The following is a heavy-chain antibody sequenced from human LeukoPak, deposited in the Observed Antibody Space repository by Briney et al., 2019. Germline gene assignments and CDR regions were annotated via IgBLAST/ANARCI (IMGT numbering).Heavy chain of an antibody. CDR2: ISYDGSNK. J-gene: IGHJ2*01. CDR1: GFTFSSYA. Sequence: PGRSLRLSCAASGFTFSSYAMHWVRQAPGKGLEGVAVISYDGSNKYYADSVKGRFTISRDNSKNTLYLQMNSLRAEDTAVYYCAAARYGWYFDLWGRGPLVTVSS. D-gene: IGHD1-1*01. CDR3: AAARYGWYFDL. V-gene: IGHV3-30-3*01.